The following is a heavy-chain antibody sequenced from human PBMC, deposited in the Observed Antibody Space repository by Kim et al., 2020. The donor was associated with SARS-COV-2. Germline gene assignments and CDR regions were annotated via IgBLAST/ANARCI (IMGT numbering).Heavy chain of an antibody. CDR1: GFTFSSYD. J-gene: IGHJ4*02. CDR2: ISSSGSNT. CDR3: AATHTAPDY. V-gene: IGHV3-48*03. D-gene: IGHD5-18*01. Sequence: GGSLRLSCAASGFTFSSYDMNWVRQAPGKGLEWVADISSSGSNTYYADSVKGRFTISRDNAKNSLYLQMNSLRAEDTAVYYCAATHTAPDYWGQGTLVTVSS.